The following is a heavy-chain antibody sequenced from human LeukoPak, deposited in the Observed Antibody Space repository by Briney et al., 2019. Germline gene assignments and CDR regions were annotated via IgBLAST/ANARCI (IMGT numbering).Heavy chain of an antibody. D-gene: IGHD2-8*01. Sequence: PGGSLRLSCAASGFTFSDYYMIWLRQAPGKGLEWVSYISSSNTYIDYADSVKGRFTISRDNAKNSLYLQMNSLRAEDTAVYYCARGPGTIRSPYFDYWGQGLPVTVSS. CDR3: ARGPGTIRSPYFDY. CDR1: GFTFSDYY. CDR2: ISSSNTYI. V-gene: IGHV3-11*06. J-gene: IGHJ4*02.